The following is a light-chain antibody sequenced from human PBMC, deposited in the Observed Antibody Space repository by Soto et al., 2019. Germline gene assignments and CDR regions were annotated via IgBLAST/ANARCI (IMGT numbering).Light chain of an antibody. J-gene: IGLJ1*01. V-gene: IGLV1-44*01. Sequence: QSVLTQPPSASWTPGQRVTISCSGGSSNIEYNTVNWYQQFPGTAPKVLIYDTHKRPSGVPDRFSGSKSGTSASLAISGLQSEDEAEYYCGVWDDSLNAQLFGPGTKLTVL. CDR2: DTH. CDR1: SSNIEYNT. CDR3: GVWDDSLNAQL.